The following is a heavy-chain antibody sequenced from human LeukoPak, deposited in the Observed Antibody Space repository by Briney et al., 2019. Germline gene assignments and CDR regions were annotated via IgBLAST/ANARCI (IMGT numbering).Heavy chain of an antibody. D-gene: IGHD6-13*01. Sequence: SETLSLTCAVYGGSFSGYYWSWIRQPPGKGLEWIGEINHSGSTNYNPSLKSRVTISVDTSKNQFSRKLSSVTAADTAVYYCARGGGYSSSWPTEFDYWGQGTLVTVSS. J-gene: IGHJ4*02. CDR2: INHSGST. CDR1: GGSFSGYY. V-gene: IGHV4-34*01. CDR3: ARGGGYSSSWPTEFDY.